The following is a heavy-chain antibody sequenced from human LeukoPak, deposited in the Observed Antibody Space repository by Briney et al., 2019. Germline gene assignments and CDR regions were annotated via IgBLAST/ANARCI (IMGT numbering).Heavy chain of an antibody. CDR2: IKSKTDGGTT. Sequence: GGSLRLSSAASGFTFSNAWMSWVRQAPGKGLEWVGRIKSKTDGGTTDYAAPVKGRFTISRDDSKNTLYLRMNSLKTEDTAVYYCTTLYCSSTSCYSYFDYWGQGTLVTVSS. V-gene: IGHV3-15*01. D-gene: IGHD2-2*02. J-gene: IGHJ4*02. CDR3: TTLYCSSTSCYSYFDY. CDR1: GFTFSNAW.